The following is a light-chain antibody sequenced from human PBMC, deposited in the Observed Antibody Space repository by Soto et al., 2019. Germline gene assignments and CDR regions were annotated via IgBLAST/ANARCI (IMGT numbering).Light chain of an antibody. J-gene: IGKJ1*01. Sequence: EIVLTQSPATLSLSPGERATLSCRVSQSISTYLAWYQQKPGQAPRLLIYDGSNRATGTPARFSGNGYGTDFTLTVSSLEPEDFAVSYCQQRTDWLWTFGQGTKVQLK. V-gene: IGKV3-11*01. CDR3: QQRTDWLWT. CDR1: QSISTY. CDR2: DGS.